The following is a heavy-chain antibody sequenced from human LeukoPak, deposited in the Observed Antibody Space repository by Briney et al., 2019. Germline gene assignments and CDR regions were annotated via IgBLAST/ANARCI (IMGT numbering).Heavy chain of an antibody. J-gene: IGHJ5*02. CDR3: ARHSFGYYDSSGYPNP. V-gene: IGHV4-59*08. Sequence: PSETLSLTCTVSGGSISSYYGSWIRQPPGKGLEWIGYIYYSGSTNYNPSLKSRVTLSVDTSKNQFSLKLSSVTAADTAVYYCARHSFGYYDSSGYPNPWGQGTLVTVSS. D-gene: IGHD3-22*01. CDR1: GGSISSYY. CDR2: IYYSGST.